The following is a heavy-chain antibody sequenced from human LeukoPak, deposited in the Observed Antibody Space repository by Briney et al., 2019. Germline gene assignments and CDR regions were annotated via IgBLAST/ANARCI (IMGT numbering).Heavy chain of an antibody. CDR2: INSDGSST. D-gene: IGHD3-10*01. Sequence: GGSLRLSCAASGFTFSSYWTHWVRQAPGKGLVWVSRINSDGSSTSYADSVKGRFTISRDNAKNTLYLQMNSLRADDTAVYYCARDRHYYGSGSYLDYWGQGTLVTVSS. CDR1: GFTFSSYW. CDR3: ARDRHYYGSGSYLDY. V-gene: IGHV3-74*01. J-gene: IGHJ4*02.